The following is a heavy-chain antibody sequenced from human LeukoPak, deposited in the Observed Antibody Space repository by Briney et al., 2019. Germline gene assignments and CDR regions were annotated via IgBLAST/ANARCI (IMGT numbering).Heavy chain of an antibody. CDR2: IKNDGSEK. Sequence: GGSLRLSCAASGFSFSDYYMSWIRQAPGKGLEWVATIKNDGSEKNYEDSVKGRFTISRDNAKNSLYLQMSGLRAEDTAVYFCATADWFSFDFWGQGTLVTVSS. J-gene: IGHJ4*02. CDR3: ATADWFSFDF. V-gene: IGHV3-7*04. D-gene: IGHD3-9*01. CDR1: GFSFSDYY.